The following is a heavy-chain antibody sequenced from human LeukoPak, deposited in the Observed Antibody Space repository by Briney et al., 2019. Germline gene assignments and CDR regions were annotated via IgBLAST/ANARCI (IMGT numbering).Heavy chain of an antibody. J-gene: IGHJ4*02. CDR1: GFTFSSYG. Sequence: GGSLRLSCAASGFTFSSYGMHWVRQAPGKGLEWVAVISYDGSNKYYADSVKGRFTISGDNSKNTLYLQMNSLRAEDTAVYYCAKASRFGEFSLGDYWGQGTLVTVSS. CDR3: AKASRFGEFSLGDY. D-gene: IGHD3-10*01. CDR2: ISYDGSNK. V-gene: IGHV3-30*18.